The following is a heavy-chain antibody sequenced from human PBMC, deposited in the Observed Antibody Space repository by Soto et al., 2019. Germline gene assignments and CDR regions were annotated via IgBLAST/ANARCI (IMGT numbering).Heavy chain of an antibody. J-gene: IGHJ2*01. Sequence: WRSLRVSCSASVFTCSSYAMSWVRQAPGKGLEWVSAISGSGGSTYYADSVKGRFTISRDNSKNTLYLQMNSLRAEDTAVYYCAKLRCTNGVCYTSWYFDLWGRGTLVTVS. V-gene: IGHV3-23*01. CDR1: VFTCSSYA. CDR2: ISGSGGST. CDR3: AKLRCTNGVCYTSWYFDL. D-gene: IGHD2-8*01.